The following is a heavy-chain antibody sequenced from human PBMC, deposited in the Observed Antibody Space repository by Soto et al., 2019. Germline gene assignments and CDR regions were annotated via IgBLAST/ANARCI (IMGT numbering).Heavy chain of an antibody. D-gene: IGHD2-21*02. Sequence: QLQLQESGPGLVKPSETLSLTCTVSGGSISSSHYYWGWIRQPPGKGLEWIGTIFYSGSSYYNPTLKSRVTISVDTSKTPFSLKLNSTTPAETAVSYCARTGGDDDMDAFHIWGQGTMVTVSS. J-gene: IGHJ3*02. CDR2: IFYSGSS. CDR1: GGSISSSHYY. V-gene: IGHV4-39*01. CDR3: ARTGGDDDMDAFHI.